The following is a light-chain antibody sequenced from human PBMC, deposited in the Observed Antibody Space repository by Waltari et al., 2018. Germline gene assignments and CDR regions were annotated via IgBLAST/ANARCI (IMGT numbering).Light chain of an antibody. CDR3: CSYREV. Sequence: QSALTQPRSVPGSPGQSVTISFTGTRSDFGGYNDVSWYQQHPGKAPKLMIYDVSKRPSGVPDRFSGSKSGNTASLTISGLQAEDEADYYCCSYREVFGGGTKLTVL. J-gene: IGLJ2*01. CDR1: RSDFGGYND. V-gene: IGLV2-11*01. CDR2: DVS.